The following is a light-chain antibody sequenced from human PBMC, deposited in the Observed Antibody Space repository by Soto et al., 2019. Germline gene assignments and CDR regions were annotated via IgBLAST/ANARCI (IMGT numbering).Light chain of an antibody. CDR1: QNINSW. CDR3: QQYNSFST. Sequence: DIQMTQSPSTLSASVGDRVTITCRASQNINSWLAWYQQKPGKAPNLLIYDASTLESGVPSRFSGSGSGTEFTLTISSLQPDDSATYHCQQYNSFSTFGQGTKVDIK. CDR2: DAS. J-gene: IGKJ1*01. V-gene: IGKV1-5*01.